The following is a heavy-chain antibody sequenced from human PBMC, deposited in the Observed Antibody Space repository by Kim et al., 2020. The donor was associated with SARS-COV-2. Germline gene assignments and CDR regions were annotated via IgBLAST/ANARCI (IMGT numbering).Heavy chain of an antibody. D-gene: IGHD3-3*01. V-gene: IGHV3-23*01. CDR3: AIVASKLRFLNFEY. J-gene: IGHJ4*02. Sequence: AGSVKVRFTISRDNSENTLYLRRISLRAEDTAVYYCAIVASKLRFLNFEYWGQGTLVTVSP.